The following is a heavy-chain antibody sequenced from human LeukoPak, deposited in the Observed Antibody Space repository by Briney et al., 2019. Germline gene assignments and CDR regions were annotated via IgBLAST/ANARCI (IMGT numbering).Heavy chain of an antibody. CDR3: ARGGPYYDFWSGYPVDY. J-gene: IGHJ4*02. CDR1: GGSFSGYY. D-gene: IGHD3-3*01. Sequence: PSETLSLTCAVYGGSFSGYYWSWIRQPPGKGLEWIGEINHSGSTNYNPSLKSRVTILVDTSKNQFSLKLSSVTAADTAVYYCARGGPYYDFWSGYPVDYWGQGTLVTVSS. CDR2: INHSGST. V-gene: IGHV4-34*01.